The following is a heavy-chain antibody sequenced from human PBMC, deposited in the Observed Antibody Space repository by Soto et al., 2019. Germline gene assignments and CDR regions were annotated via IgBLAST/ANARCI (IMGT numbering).Heavy chain of an antibody. Sequence: SETLSLTCAVYGESFSTYHLSWIRQPPGKGLEWIGSIYYSGSTYYNPSLKSRVTISVDTSKNQFSLKLSSVTAADTAVYYCARHSYYYGSTYGCWLDPWGQGTLVTVSS. CDR3: ARHSYYYGSTYGCWLDP. CDR2: IYYSGST. J-gene: IGHJ5*02. V-gene: IGHV4-39*01. D-gene: IGHD3-10*01. CDR1: GESFSTYH.